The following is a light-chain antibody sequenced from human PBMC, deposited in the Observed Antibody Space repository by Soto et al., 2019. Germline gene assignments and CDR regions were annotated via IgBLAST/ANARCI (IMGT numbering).Light chain of an antibody. V-gene: IGKV3-20*01. CDR3: QQYGSSGT. J-gene: IGKJ1*01. Sequence: DIVLNQSPGTLSLSPGERATLSCRASQSVRSEKLAWYQQKPGQAPRLLIYGASNRATGIPDRFSGSGSGTDFTLTISRLEPEDFAVYYCQQYGSSGTFGQGTKV. CDR2: GAS. CDR1: QSVRSEK.